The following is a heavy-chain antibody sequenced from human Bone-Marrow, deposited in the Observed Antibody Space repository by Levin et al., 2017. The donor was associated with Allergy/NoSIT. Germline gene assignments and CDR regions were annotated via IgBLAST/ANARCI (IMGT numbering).Heavy chain of an antibody. V-gene: IGHV3-21*06. CDR3: ARGGAYNGWYYGMDV. D-gene: IGHD1-14*01. J-gene: IGHJ6*02. CDR2: ISSGSSFI. CDR1: GFTFSTYS. Sequence: GGSLRLSCAASGFTFSTYSMNWVRQVPGKGLEWVSSISSGSSFIYYADSFKGRFTISRDNAQSSLSLQMNSLRVEDTAIYYCARGGAYNGWYYGMDVWGQGTTVTVSS.